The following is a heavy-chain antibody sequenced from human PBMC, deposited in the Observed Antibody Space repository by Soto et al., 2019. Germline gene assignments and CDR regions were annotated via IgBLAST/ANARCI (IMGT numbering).Heavy chain of an antibody. D-gene: IGHD6-6*01. V-gene: IGHV3-23*01. CDR2: ISAGGGST. CDR3: AKSPIAGRAYYFDY. Sequence: PGGSLRLSCAAAGFTLSSYAMSWVRQAPGKGLEWVSGISAGGGSTFYADSVKGRFSISRDNSKSTLYLQMHSLRAEDTAVYHCAKSPIAGRAYYFDYWGQGNMVTVSS. CDR1: GFTLSSYA. J-gene: IGHJ4*02.